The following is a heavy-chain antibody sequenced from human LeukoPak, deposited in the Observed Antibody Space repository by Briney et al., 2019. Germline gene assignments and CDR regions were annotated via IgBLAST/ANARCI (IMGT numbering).Heavy chain of an antibody. CDR1: GFTFSSYG. CDR2: ISGSGGST. Sequence: GGTLRLSCAASGFTFSSYGMSWVRQAPGKGLEWVSAISGSGGSTYYADSVKGRFTISRDNSKNTLYLQMNSLRAEDTAVYYCAKTYDILTGAFDYWGQGTLVTVSS. J-gene: IGHJ4*02. CDR3: AKTYDILTGAFDY. V-gene: IGHV3-23*01. D-gene: IGHD3-9*01.